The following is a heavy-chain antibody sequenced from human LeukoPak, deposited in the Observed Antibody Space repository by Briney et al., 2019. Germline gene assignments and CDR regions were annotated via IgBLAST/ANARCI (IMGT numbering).Heavy chain of an antibody. J-gene: IGHJ6*02. CDR2: IRYDGDNK. CDR1: RFTFTTYG. CDR3: AREGTPYGMDV. Sequence: GGSLRLSCAASRFTFTTYGMHWVRQAPGKGLGWVASIRYDGDNKYYADSVKGRFTISRDNAKNTLYLQMNSLRAEDTAVYYCAREGTPYGMDVWGQGTTVTVSS. D-gene: IGHD1-1*01. V-gene: IGHV3-30*02.